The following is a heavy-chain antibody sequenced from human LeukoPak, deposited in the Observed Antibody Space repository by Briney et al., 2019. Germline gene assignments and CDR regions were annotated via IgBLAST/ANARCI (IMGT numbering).Heavy chain of an antibody. Sequence: SETLSLTCNVSGYSISSGYYWGWIRQPPGKVLEWIGTTFHSGSPNYNPSLKSRVTISIDTSKNQFSLKLSSVTAADTAFYYCARDAGGDFDYWGQGTLVTVSS. CDR2: TFHSGSP. D-gene: IGHD2-21*01. V-gene: IGHV4-38-2*02. CDR1: GYSISSGYY. CDR3: ARDAGGDFDY. J-gene: IGHJ4*02.